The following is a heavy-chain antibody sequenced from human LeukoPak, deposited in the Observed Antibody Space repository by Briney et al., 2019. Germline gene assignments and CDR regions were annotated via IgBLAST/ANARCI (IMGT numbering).Heavy chain of an antibody. CDR2: ISSSGSTI. J-gene: IGHJ6*03. V-gene: IGHV3-11*01. Sequence: GGSLRLSCAASGFTFSDYYMSWIRQAPGKGPEWVSYISSSGSTIYYADSVKGRFTISRDNSKNTLYLQMNSLRAEDTAVYYCAKEDLYYYYYMDVWGKGTTVTISS. CDR3: AKEDLYYYYYMDV. CDR1: GFTFSDYY.